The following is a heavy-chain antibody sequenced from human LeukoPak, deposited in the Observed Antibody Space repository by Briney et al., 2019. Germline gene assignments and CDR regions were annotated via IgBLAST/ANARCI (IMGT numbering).Heavy chain of an antibody. Sequence: GGSLRLSCAASGFTVSSNYMSWVRQAPGKGLEWVSVIYSGGSTYYADSVKGRFTISRDNSKNTLYLQMNSLRAEDTAVYYCAKDHTPISNYDSYGMDVWGQGTTVTVSS. D-gene: IGHD2-15*01. V-gene: IGHV3-66*01. J-gene: IGHJ6*02. CDR2: IYSGGST. CDR3: AKDHTPISNYDSYGMDV. CDR1: GFTVSSNY.